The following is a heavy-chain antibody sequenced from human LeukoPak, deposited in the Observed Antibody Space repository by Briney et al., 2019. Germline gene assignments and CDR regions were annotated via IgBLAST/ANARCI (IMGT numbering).Heavy chain of an antibody. CDR1: GLTFSSYA. CDR2: ISGSGGST. Sequence: HPGGSLRLSCAASGLTFSSYAMSWVRQPPGKGLEWVSAISGSGGSTHYADSVKGRFTISRDNSKNTLYLQTNSLRAEDTALYYCAKGPGYSSYYFDYWGQGTLVTVSS. CDR3: AKGPGYSSYYFDY. J-gene: IGHJ4*02. D-gene: IGHD6-13*01. V-gene: IGHV3-23*01.